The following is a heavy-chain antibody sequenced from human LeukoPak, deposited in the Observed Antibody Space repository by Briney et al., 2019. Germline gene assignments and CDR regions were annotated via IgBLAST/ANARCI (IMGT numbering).Heavy chain of an antibody. D-gene: IGHD1-26*01. Sequence: GGSLRLSRAASGFTFSSYGMSWVRQAPGKGLEWVSGISGSGDYTFYANSVKGRFTIFRDNSQNTLHLQMNSLGAEDTAVYYCAKYAVGETFFGDYWGQGTLVTVSS. CDR1: GFTFSSYG. CDR2: ISGSGDYT. CDR3: AKYAVGETFFGDY. J-gene: IGHJ4*02. V-gene: IGHV3-23*01.